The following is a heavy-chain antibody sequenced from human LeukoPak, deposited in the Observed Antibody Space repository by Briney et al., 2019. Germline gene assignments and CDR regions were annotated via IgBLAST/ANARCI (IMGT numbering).Heavy chain of an antibody. J-gene: IGHJ4*02. Sequence: SETLSLTCAVYGGSFSGYYWSWIRQPPGKGLEWIGEINHSGSTNYNSSLKSRVTISVDTSKNQFSLKLSSVTAADTAVYYCARGRSSSCDYWGQGTLVTVSS. D-gene: IGHD6-13*01. CDR1: GGSFSGYY. V-gene: IGHV4-34*01. CDR3: ARGRSSSCDY. CDR2: INHSGST.